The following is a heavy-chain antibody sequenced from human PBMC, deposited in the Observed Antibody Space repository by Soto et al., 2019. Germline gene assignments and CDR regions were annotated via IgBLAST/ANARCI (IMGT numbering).Heavy chain of an antibody. Sequence: SVKVSCKASGGTFSSYAISWVRQAPGQGLEWMGGIITIFGTANYAQKFQGSVTITADESTSTAYMELSSLRSEDTAVYYCARLRTGSWYYYDSSGYWYFDYWGQGTQVTVSS. D-gene: IGHD3-22*01. CDR2: IITIFGTA. V-gene: IGHV1-69*13. J-gene: IGHJ4*02. CDR3: ARLRTGSWYYYDSSGYWYFDY. CDR1: GGTFSSYA.